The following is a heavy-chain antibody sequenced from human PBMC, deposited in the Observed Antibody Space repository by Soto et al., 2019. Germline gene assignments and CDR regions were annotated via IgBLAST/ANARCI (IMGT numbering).Heavy chain of an antibody. CDR1: GGTFSNYA. Sequence: QVQLVQSGAEMRKPGSSVKVSCKSSGGTFSNYAISWVRQASGQGLEWLGGVIPAFNSAHYAPKFQGRVAIPADTSTSTAYMELSSLTSEDTAVYYCGRRANRGMDVWGQGTTVIVSS. CDR3: GRRANRGMDV. D-gene: IGHD2-8*01. CDR2: VIPAFNSA. V-gene: IGHV1-69*06. J-gene: IGHJ6*02.